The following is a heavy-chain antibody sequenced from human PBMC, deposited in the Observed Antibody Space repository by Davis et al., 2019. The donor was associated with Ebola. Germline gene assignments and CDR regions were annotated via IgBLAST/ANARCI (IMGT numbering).Heavy chain of an antibody. V-gene: IGHV4-39*01. CDR3: ARGVRYSSGWWRPLFDY. J-gene: IGHJ4*02. CDR2: IYYSGST. Sequence: MPSETLSLTCTVSGGSISSSSYYWGWIRQPPGKGLEWIGSIYYSGSTYYNPSLKSRVTISVDTSKNQFSLKLSSVTAADTAVYYCARGVRYSSGWWRPLFDYWGQGTLVTVSS. D-gene: IGHD6-19*01. CDR1: GGSISSSSYY.